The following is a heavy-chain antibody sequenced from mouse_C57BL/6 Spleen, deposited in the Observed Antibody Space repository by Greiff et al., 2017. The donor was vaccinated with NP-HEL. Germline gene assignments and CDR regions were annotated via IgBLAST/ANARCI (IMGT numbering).Heavy chain of an antibody. Sequence: DVQLVESGGGLVKPGGSLKLSCAASGFTFSSYAMSWVRQTPEKRLEWVATISDGGSYTYYTDNVKGRFTISRDNAKNNLYLQMSHLKSEDTAMYYCARDPVVVYFEVWGTGTTVTVSS. J-gene: IGHJ1*03. CDR3: ARDPVVVYFEV. D-gene: IGHD1-1*01. CDR2: ISDGGSYT. CDR1: GFTFSSYA. V-gene: IGHV5-4*01.